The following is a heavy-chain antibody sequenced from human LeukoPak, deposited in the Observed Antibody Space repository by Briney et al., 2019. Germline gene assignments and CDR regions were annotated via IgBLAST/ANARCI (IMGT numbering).Heavy chain of an antibody. V-gene: IGHV4-31*03. CDR3: ARFGDIVVVPAALDAFDI. CDR2: IYYSGST. J-gene: IGHJ3*02. CDR1: GGSISSGGYY. Sequence: SQALSLTRTVSGGSISSGGYYWSWIRQPPGKGLEWIGYIYYSGSTYYNPSLKSRVTISADTSKNQFSLKLSSVTAADTAVYYCARFGDIVVVPAALDAFDIWGQGTMVTVSS. D-gene: IGHD2-2*01.